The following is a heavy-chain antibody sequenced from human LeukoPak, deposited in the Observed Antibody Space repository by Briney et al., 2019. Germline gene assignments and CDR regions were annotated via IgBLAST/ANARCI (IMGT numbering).Heavy chain of an antibody. CDR1: GFTFSSYW. CDR3: ARAGWLQFFDY. CDR2: IKQDGSEK. D-gene: IGHD5-24*01. J-gene: IGHJ4*02. Sequence: GGPLRLSCAASGFTFSSYWMSWVRQAPGKGLEWVANIKQDGSEKYYVDSVKGRFTISRDNAKNSLYLQMNSLRAEDTAVYYCARAGWLQFFDYWGQGTLVTVSS. V-gene: IGHV3-7*01.